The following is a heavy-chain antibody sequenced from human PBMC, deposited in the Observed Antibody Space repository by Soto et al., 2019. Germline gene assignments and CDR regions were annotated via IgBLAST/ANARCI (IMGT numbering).Heavy chain of an antibody. J-gene: IGHJ4*02. V-gene: IGHV3-7*01. CDR2: IKEDGSEK. CDR3: ALYARAGD. CDR1: GFTFTNSW. D-gene: IGHD2-8*01. Sequence: GGSLRLSCAASGFTFTNSWMSWVRQAPGKGLEWVATIKEDGSEKYYVDSVKGRFTISRDNAKNSVHLQMNSLRAEDTAVFYCALYARAGDWGQGTLV.